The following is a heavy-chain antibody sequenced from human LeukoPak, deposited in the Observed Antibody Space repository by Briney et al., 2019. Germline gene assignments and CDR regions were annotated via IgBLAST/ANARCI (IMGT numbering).Heavy chain of an antibody. CDR1: GFTFSNYN. V-gene: IGHV3-21*01. J-gene: IGHJ3*02. D-gene: IGHD3-16*01. CDR3: ARVGASDAFDI. Sequence: SGGSLRLSCAASGFTFSNYNINWVRQAPGKGLEWVSSISSSSYIYYADSVKGRFTISRDNAKNSLYLQMNSLRAEDTAVYYCARVGASDAFDIWGQGTMVTVSS. CDR2: ISSSSYI.